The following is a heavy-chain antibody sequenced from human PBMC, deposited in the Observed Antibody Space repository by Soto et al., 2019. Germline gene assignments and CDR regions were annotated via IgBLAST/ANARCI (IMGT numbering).Heavy chain of an antibody. CDR2: IGDSGAST. V-gene: IGHV3-23*01. CDR1: GFSFSSFA. CDR3: AKGVELDV. D-gene: IGHD1-26*01. Sequence: EVLLLESGGGLVQPGGSLGLSCEASGFSFSSFAMNWVRQAPGKGLEWVSAIGDSGASTYYADSVKGRFTISRDNSRNTLYLQLNSLRAEDTAVYYCAKGVELDVWGNGTTVTVFS. J-gene: IGHJ6*04.